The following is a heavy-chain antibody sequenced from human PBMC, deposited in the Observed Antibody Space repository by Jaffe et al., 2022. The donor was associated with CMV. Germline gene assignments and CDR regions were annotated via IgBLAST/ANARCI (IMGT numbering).Heavy chain of an antibody. CDR3: AREIDRAMVRGVIDKRFDP. CDR2: INPNSGGT. D-gene: IGHD3-10*01. J-gene: IGHJ5*02. CDR1: GYTFTGYY. Sequence: QVQLVQSGAEVKKPGASVKVSCKASGYTFTGYYMHWVRQAPGQGLEWMGWINPNSGGTNYAQKFQGRVTMTRDTSISTAYMELSRLRSDDTAVYYCAREIDRAMVRGVIDKRFDPWGQGTLVTVSS. V-gene: IGHV1-2*02.